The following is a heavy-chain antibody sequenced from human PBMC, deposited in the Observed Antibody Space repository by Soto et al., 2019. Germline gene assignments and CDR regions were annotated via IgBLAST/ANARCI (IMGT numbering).Heavy chain of an antibody. V-gene: IGHV3-30*04. CDR1: GFTFSRYA. CDR2: VSYDGSNK. CDR3: AKGGASYGYNY. J-gene: IGHJ4*02. D-gene: IGHD5-18*01. Sequence: PGGSLRLSCAASGFTFSRYAMHWVRQAPGKGLEWVAVVSYDGSNKYYADSVKGRFTISRDNSKNTLYLQMNSLRAEDTAVYYCAKGGASYGYNYWGQGTLVTVSS.